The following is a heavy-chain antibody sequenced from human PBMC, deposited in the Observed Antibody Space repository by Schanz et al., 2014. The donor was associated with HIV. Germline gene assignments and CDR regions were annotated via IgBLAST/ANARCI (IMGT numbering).Heavy chain of an antibody. Sequence: EVQLLESGGGLVQPGGSLRLSCAASGFTFSSYAMSWVRQAPGKGLEWVSGISGNSGHTWYADSVKGRFTISRDNPKNRLYLQMNSLRAEDTAVYYCATLPTYYGMDVWGQGTTVTVSS. J-gene: IGHJ6*02. CDR1: GFTFSSYA. CDR2: ISGNSGHT. CDR3: ATLPTYYGMDV. V-gene: IGHV3-23*01. D-gene: IGHD2-21*02.